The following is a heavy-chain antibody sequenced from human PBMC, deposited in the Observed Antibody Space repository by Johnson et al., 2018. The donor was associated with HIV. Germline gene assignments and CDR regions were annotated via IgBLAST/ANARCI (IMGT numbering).Heavy chain of an antibody. CDR1: GFTFSSYD. CDR2: IGTAGDT. D-gene: IGHD6-13*01. CDR3: VRRPFGAAPGADAFDI. V-gene: IGHV3-13*01. J-gene: IGHJ3*02. Sequence: VQLVESGGGLVQPGGSLRLSCAASGFTFSSYDMHWVRQATGKGLEWVSAIGTAGDTYYPGSVKGRFTISRDNAKNTLYLQMNSLRAQDTALYYCVRRPFGAAPGADAFDIWGQGTLVTVSS.